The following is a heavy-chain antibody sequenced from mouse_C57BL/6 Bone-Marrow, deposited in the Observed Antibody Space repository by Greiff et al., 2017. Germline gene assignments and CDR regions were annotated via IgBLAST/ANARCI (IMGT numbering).Heavy chain of an antibody. CDR2: IDPSDSYT. CDR3: ARSRIVTTSFDY. CDR1: GYTFTSYW. V-gene: IGHV1-69*01. J-gene: IGHJ2*01. Sequence: QVHVKQPGAELVMPGASVKLSCKASGYTFTSYWMHWVKQRPGQGLEWIGEIDPSDSYTNYNQKFKGKSTLTVDKSSSTAYMQLSSLTSEDSAVYYCARSRIVTTSFDYWGQGTTLTVSS. D-gene: IGHD2-5*01.